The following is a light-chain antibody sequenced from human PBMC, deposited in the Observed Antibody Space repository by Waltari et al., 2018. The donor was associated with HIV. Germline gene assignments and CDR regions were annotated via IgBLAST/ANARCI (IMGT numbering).Light chain of an antibody. V-gene: IGKV3-15*01. J-gene: IGKJ1*01. CDR2: GAS. Sequence: ETGMTPSPGTLSLSPGGRATLSCRASQNVFSDLAWYHQKPGQAPRLLIFGASKRASGVPARFSGSGSGTEFTLTITSLQSEDYGLYHCQQYKTWPLTFGQGTRVEIK. CDR3: QQYKTWPLT. CDR1: QNVFSD.